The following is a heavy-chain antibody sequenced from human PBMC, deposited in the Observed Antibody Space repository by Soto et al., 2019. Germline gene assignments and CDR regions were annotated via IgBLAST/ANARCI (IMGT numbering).Heavy chain of an antibody. V-gene: IGHV3-30-3*01. J-gene: IGHJ3*02. D-gene: IGHD6-19*01. Sequence: QVQLVESGGGVVQPGRSLRLSCAASGFTFSSYTLHWVRQAPGKGLEWVALISYDGSNKFYADSVKGRFTISRDNSQNTLDLQMNSLRAEDTAVYYCATEGPHTSGRDAFDIWGQGTMVTVSS. CDR2: ISYDGSNK. CDR3: ATEGPHTSGRDAFDI. CDR1: GFTFSSYT.